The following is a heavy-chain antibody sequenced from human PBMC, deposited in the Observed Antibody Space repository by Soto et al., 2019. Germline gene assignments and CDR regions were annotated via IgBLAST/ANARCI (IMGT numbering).Heavy chain of an antibody. CDR2: ISGSGGST. D-gene: IGHD3-10*01. J-gene: IGHJ6*02. V-gene: IGHV3-23*01. CDR1: GFTFSSYA. Sequence: QPAGSLRLSCAASGFTFSSYAISWVRQAPGKGLEWVSAISGSGGSTYYADSVKGRFTISRDNSKNTLYLQMNSLRAEDTAVYYCALEGGYGSGSYLLHYYGMDVWGQGTTVTVSS. CDR3: ALEGGYGSGSYLLHYYGMDV.